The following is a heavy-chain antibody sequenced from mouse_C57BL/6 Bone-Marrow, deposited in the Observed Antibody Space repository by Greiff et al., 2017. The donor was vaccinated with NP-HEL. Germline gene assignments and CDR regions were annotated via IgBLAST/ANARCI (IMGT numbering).Heavy chain of an antibody. CDR3: AYAMDY. V-gene: IGHV3-1*01. J-gene: IGHJ4*01. CDR1: GYSITSCYD. Sequence: EVKVEESGPGMVKPSQSLPLTCTVTGYSITSCYDWHWIRHFPGNKLEWMGYISYSGSTNYNPSLKSRIPITHDTSKNHFFLKLNSLTTEDTATYYCAYAMDYWGQGTSVTVSS. CDR2: ISYSGST.